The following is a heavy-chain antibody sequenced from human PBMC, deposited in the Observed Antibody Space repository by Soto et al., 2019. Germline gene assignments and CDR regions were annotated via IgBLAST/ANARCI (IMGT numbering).Heavy chain of an antibody. CDR2: IDPSDSQT. J-gene: IGHJ4*02. CDR3: ARHGAAIWLGY. V-gene: IGHV5-10-1*01. D-gene: IGHD6-19*01. Sequence: GESLKISCKGSGYSFAGYWITWVRQKPGKGLEWMGRIDPSDSQTYYNPAFRGHVTFSVDKSSSTAYLHWSSLGPSDTAIYYCARHGAAIWLGYWGQGTLVTVSS. CDR1: GYSFAGYW.